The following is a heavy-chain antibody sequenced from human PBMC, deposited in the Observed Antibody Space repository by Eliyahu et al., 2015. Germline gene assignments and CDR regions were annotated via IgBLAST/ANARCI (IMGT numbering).Heavy chain of an antibody. J-gene: IGHJ5*02. Sequence: QVQLVQSGAEVXKPGASVKVSCKASGYXFTSXGISWVRQAPGQGLEWXGWISAYNGNTNYAQKLQGRVTMTTDTSTSTAYMELRSLRSDDTAVYYCARVRRDRREGWFDPWGQGTLVTVSS. CDR1: GYXFTSXG. CDR3: ARVRRDRREGWFDP. D-gene: IGHD1-26*01. V-gene: IGHV1-18*01. CDR2: ISAYNGNT.